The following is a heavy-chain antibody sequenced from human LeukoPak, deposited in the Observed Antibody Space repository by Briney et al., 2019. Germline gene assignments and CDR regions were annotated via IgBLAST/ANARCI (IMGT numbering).Heavy chain of an antibody. J-gene: IGHJ4*02. CDR1: GGTFSSYA. Sequence: GSSVKVSCKASGGTFSSYAISWVRQAPGQGLEWMGRIIPILGIANYAQKFQGRVTITADKSTNTAYMELSSLRSEDTAVYYCATAPYYYDSSGYYSDYWGRGTLVTVSS. CDR3: ATAPYYYDSSGYYSDY. CDR2: IIPILGIA. V-gene: IGHV1-69*04. D-gene: IGHD3-22*01.